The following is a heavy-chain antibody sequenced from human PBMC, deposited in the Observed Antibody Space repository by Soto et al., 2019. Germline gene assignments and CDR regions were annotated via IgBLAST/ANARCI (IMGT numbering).Heavy chain of an antibody. CDR1: GGSISSGGYS. D-gene: IGHD6-25*01. CDR3: ARGRPAFDI. J-gene: IGHJ3*02. CDR2: IYHSGST. Sequence: PSVTLSLTCAVSGGSISSGGYSWSWIRQPPGKGLEWIGYIYHSGSTYYNPSLKSRVTISVDRSKNQFSLKLSSVTAADTAVYYCARGRPAFDIWGQGTMVTVSS. V-gene: IGHV4-30-2*01.